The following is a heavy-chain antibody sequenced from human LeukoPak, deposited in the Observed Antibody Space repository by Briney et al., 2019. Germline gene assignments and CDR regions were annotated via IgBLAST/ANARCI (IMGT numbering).Heavy chain of an antibody. V-gene: IGHV4-59*01. J-gene: IGHJ4*02. Sequence: SETLSLTCTVSGGSIRNYYWSWIRQPPGKGLEWIGYIYYSGSTTYKPSLESRVTMSVDTSKNQFSLTLSSVTAADTAVYYCARSKNFDYWGQGTLVTVSS. CDR3: ARSKNFDY. CDR2: IYYSGST. CDR1: GGSIRNYY.